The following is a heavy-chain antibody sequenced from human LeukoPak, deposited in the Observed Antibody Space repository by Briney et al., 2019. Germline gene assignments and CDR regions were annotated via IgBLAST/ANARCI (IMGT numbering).Heavy chain of an antibody. V-gene: IGHV3-66*01. Sequence: GGSLRLSCVASEFTFNSNYMSWVRQAPGKGLEWVSIIHIDGETFYADSVKGRFTLSRDNSKNTLYLQMNSLRFEDTAVYYCARDGLDSAGPVAFDIWGQGTMVTVSS. CDR3: ARDGLDSAGPVAFDI. D-gene: IGHD1-26*01. CDR2: IHIDGET. J-gene: IGHJ3*02. CDR1: EFTFNSNY.